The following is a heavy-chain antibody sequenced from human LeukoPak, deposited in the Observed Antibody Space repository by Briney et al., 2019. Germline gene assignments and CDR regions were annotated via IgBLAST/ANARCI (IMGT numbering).Heavy chain of an antibody. J-gene: IGHJ6*03. CDR2: INPDGSEK. CDR3: ARDGASSRWYYYYYMDV. D-gene: IGHD6-13*01. V-gene: IGHV3-7*01. Sequence: GGSLRPSCAASGFTFSIYSMSWVRQAPGKGLEWAANINPDGSEKYYLDSVKGRMTISRDNAKNSLYLQMNSLRAEDTAVYYCARDGASSRWYYYYYMDVWGKGTTVTISS. CDR1: GFTFSIYS.